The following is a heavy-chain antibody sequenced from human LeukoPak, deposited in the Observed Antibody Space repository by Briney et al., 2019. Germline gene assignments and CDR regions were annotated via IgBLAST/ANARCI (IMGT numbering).Heavy chain of an antibody. V-gene: IGHV3-74*01. CDR1: GLTFSSHW. CDR2: INSDGSWT. D-gene: IGHD2/OR15-2a*01. J-gene: IGHJ4*02. CDR3: VSFYETY. Sequence: GGSLRLSCAASGLTFSSHWMHWVRQAPGKGLVWVSHINSDGSWTSYADSVKGRFTISKDNAKNTVYLQMNNLRAEDTAVYYCVSFYETYWGRGTLVTVSS.